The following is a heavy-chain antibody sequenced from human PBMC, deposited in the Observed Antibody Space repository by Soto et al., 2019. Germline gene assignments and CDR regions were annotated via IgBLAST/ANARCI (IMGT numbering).Heavy chain of an antibody. CDR3: ARDQPRAGGRGPGFVY. Sequence: QVQLVQSGAEVKKPGASVKVSCKASGYTFTSYAMHWVRQAPGQRLEWMGWINAGNGNTKYSQKFQGRVTITRDTSASTAYMELSSLRSEDTAVYYCARDQPRAGGRGPGFVYWGQGTLVTVSS. D-gene: IGHD1-26*01. V-gene: IGHV1-3*01. CDR1: GYTFTSYA. J-gene: IGHJ4*02. CDR2: INAGNGNT.